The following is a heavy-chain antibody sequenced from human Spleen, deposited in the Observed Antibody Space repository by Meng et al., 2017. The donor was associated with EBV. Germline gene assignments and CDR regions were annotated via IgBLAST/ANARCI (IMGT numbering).Heavy chain of an antibody. V-gene: IGHV2-5*02. CDR3: AHVLNANWFDP. CDR2: IYWDDDK. D-gene: IGHD2-8*01. CDR1: GFSLTTTGVG. J-gene: IGHJ5*02. Sequence: QITLTESGPTLVKPTQTLTMTCTFSGFSLTTTGVGVAWIRQPPGQALEWLALIYWDDDKRYSPSLKNRLTLTKDTSKNQVVLTMTNVDPVDTGTYYCAHVLNANWFDPWGQGTLVTVSS.